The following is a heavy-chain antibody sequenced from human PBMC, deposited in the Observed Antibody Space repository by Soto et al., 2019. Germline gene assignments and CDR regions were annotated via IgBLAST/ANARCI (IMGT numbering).Heavy chain of an antibody. Sequence: QVQLQESGPELVKPSQTLSLTCTVSGGSISSNGHYWTWIRQHPGKGLEWIAYIYYTGNTYYNPSXKXRXSVXVDTSKNQPTLTLRCVTAADTAVYYCAREQWGFDSWGQGTLVTVSS. J-gene: IGHJ4*02. CDR3: AREQWGFDS. CDR2: IYYTGNT. CDR1: GGSISSNGHY. D-gene: IGHD6-19*01. V-gene: IGHV4-31*03.